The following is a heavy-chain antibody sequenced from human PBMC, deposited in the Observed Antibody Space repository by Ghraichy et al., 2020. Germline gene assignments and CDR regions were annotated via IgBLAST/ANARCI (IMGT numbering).Heavy chain of an antibody. CDR1: GGSFSGSY. D-gene: IGHD3-3*01. CDR2: INHSGST. V-gene: IGHV4-34*01. J-gene: IGHJ6*02. Sequence: SETLSLTCAVYGGSFSGSYWSWIRQPPGKGLEWIGEINHSGSTNYNPSLKSRVTISVDTSKNQFSLKLSSVTAADTAVYYCARGIFGVAYYYGMDVWGQGTTVTVS. CDR3: ARGIFGVAYYYGMDV.